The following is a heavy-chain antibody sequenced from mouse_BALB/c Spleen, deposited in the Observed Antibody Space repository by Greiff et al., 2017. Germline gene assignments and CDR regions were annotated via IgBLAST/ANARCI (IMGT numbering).Heavy chain of an antibody. V-gene: IGHV14-4*02. J-gene: IGHJ4*01. Sequence: VQLQQSGAELVRSGASVKLSCTASGFNIKDYYMHWVKQRPEQGLEWIGWIDPENGDTEYAPKFQGKATMTADTSSNTAYLQLSSLTSEDTAVYYCNAYYGSNYLMDYWGQGTSVTVSA. CDR2: IDPENGDT. D-gene: IGHD1-1*01. CDR3: NAYYGSNYLMDY. CDR1: GFNIKDYY.